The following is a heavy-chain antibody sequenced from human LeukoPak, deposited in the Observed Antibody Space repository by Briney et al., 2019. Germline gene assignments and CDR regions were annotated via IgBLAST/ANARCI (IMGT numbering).Heavy chain of an antibody. D-gene: IGHD3-3*01. J-gene: IGHJ6*02. Sequence: PGRSLRLSCAASGFTFSSHGMHWVRQAPGKGLEWVAVISYDGSNKYYADSVKGRFTISRDNSKNTLYLQMNSLRAEDTAVYYCAKEYLEWLFIYYGMDVWGQGTTVTVSS. CDR3: AKEYLEWLFIYYGMDV. V-gene: IGHV3-30*18. CDR2: ISYDGSNK. CDR1: GFTFSSHG.